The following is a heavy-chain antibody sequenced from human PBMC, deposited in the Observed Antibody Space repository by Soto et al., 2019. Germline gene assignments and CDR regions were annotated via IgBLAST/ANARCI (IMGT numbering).Heavy chain of an antibody. CDR3: ARELPYYVSSDSYLDY. V-gene: IGHV6-1*01. D-gene: IGHD3-16*01. Sequence: SQTLSLTCAISGDSVSGNSAAWNWIRQSPSRGLEWLGRTYYRSRWYNDYAVSVKSRITVTPDTSKNQFSLHLNSVTPEDTAVYYCARELPYYVSSDSYLDYWGQVALVTVSA. CDR2: TYYRSRWYN. J-gene: IGHJ4*02. CDR1: GDSVSGNSAA.